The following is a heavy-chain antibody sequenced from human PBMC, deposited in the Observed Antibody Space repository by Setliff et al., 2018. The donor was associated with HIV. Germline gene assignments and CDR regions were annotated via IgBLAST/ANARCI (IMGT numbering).Heavy chain of an antibody. CDR2: IFYSGIT. V-gene: IGHV4-39*01. D-gene: IGHD3-3*01. CDR1: GDSITRGGDF. Sequence: SETLSLTCAVSGDSITRGGDFWGWIRQPPGKGLEWIGSIFYSGITYYNPSLKSRVTISVDTSKNQFSLNLTSVTAADTAVYYCARSKTFYDFWGGYYTHGAFKIWGLGTMVTVSS. J-gene: IGHJ3*02. CDR3: ARSKTFYDFWGGYYTHGAFKI.